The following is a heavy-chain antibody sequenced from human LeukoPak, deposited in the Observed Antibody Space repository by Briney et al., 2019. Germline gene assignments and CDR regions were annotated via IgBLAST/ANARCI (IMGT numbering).Heavy chain of an antibody. Sequence: GESLQISCKGSGYTFINYWIAWVRQMPGKGLEWMGIMYPGYSDTRYSPSFQGQVSISADKSISTAYLQWSSLKASDTAMYYCARHIAVAGTVTALDIWGQGTMVTVSS. CDR2: MYPGYSDT. J-gene: IGHJ3*02. CDR3: ARHIAVAGTVTALDI. CDR1: GYTFINYW. V-gene: IGHV5-51*01. D-gene: IGHD6-19*01.